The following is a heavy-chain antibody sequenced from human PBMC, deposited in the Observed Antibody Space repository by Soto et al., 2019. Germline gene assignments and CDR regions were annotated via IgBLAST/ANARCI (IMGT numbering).Heavy chain of an antibody. D-gene: IGHD2-2*01. J-gene: IGHJ4*02. CDR1: GGTFSSYA. V-gene: IGHV1-69*13. Sequence: SVKVSCKASGGTFSSYAISWVRQAPGQGLEWMGGIIPIFGTANYAQKFQGRVTITADESTSTAYMELSSLRSEDTAVYYCALVQQPPNYFDYWGQGTLVTVSS. CDR2: IIPIFGTA. CDR3: ALVQQPPNYFDY.